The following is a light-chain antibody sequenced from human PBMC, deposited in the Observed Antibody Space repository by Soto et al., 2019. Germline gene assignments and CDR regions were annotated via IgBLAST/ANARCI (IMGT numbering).Light chain of an antibody. Sequence: DIQMTQSPSTLSASVVDTVPITCRASQSVSTWLAWYQQTPGKAPKLLMYDASTLETGVPSRFSGSRSGTEFTLTINSLQPEDFATYYCQQSYKTPQTFGQGTKVDI. CDR2: DAS. CDR3: QQSYKTPQT. J-gene: IGKJ1*01. V-gene: IGKV1-5*01. CDR1: QSVSTW.